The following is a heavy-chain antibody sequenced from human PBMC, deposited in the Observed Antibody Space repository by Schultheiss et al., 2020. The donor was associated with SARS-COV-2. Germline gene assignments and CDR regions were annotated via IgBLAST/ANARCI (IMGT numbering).Heavy chain of an antibody. V-gene: IGHV4-59*01. CDR2: IYYSGST. D-gene: IGHD4-17*01. CDR1: GGSFSGYY. J-gene: IGHJ4*02. CDR3: ARTRYGTVTSFDY. Sequence: SETLSLTCAVYGGSFSGYYWSWIRQPPGKGLEWIGYIYYSGSTNYNPSLKSRVTISVDTSKNQFSLKLSSVTAADTAVYYCARTRYGTVTSFDYWGQGTLVTVSS.